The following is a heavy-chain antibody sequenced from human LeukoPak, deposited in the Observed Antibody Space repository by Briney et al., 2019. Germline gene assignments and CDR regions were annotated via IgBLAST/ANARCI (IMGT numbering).Heavy chain of an antibody. J-gene: IGHJ3*02. CDR1: GGSFSGCY. Sequence: SETLSLTCAVYGGSFSGCYWSWIRQPPGKGLEWIGEINHSGSTNYNPSLKSRVTISVDTSKNQFSLKLSSVTAADTAVYYCASTGDSSESDAFDIWGQGTMVTVSS. CDR3: ASTGDSSESDAFDI. V-gene: IGHV4-34*01. D-gene: IGHD3-22*01. CDR2: INHSGST.